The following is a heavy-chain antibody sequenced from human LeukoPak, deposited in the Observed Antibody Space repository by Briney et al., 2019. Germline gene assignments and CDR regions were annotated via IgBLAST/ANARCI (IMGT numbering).Heavy chain of an antibody. Sequence: GGSLRLSCAASGFTFSSYGMHWVRQAPGKGLEWVAVISYDGSNKYYADSVKGRFTISRDNSKNTLYLQMNSLRAEDTAVYYCAKDYYYDSSGAYFDYWGQGALVTVSS. CDR2: ISYDGSNK. J-gene: IGHJ4*02. V-gene: IGHV3-30*18. D-gene: IGHD3-22*01. CDR3: AKDYYYDSSGAYFDY. CDR1: GFTFSSYG.